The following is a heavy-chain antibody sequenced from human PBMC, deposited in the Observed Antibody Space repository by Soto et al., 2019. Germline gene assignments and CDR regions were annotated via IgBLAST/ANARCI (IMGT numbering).Heavy chain of an antibody. CDR3: ARAEVRPNPWFDP. Sequence: QVQLQESGPGLVKPSETLSLTCTVSGGSISSYYWSWIRQPPGKGLEWIGYIYYSGSTNYNPSLTSRVTISVDTSKNQFSLKLSSVTAADTAVYYCARAEVRPNPWFDPWGQGTLVTVSS. CDR1: GGSISSYY. V-gene: IGHV4-59*01. J-gene: IGHJ5*02. CDR2: IYYSGST. D-gene: IGHD6-25*01.